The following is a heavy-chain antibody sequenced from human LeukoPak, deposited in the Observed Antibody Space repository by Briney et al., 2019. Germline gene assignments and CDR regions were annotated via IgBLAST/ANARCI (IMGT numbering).Heavy chain of an antibody. CDR1: GYSIGSGYY. V-gene: IGHV4-38-2*02. D-gene: IGHD1-1*01. Sequence: SETRSLTCAVSGYSIGSGYYWGWIRQPPGKGLEWIGSIYHSGSTYYNPSLKSRVTISVDTSKNQFSLKLSSVTAADTAVYYCARDRATGTTGGGSFDPWGQGTLVTVSS. CDR3: ARDRATGTTGGGSFDP. CDR2: IYHSGST. J-gene: IGHJ5*02.